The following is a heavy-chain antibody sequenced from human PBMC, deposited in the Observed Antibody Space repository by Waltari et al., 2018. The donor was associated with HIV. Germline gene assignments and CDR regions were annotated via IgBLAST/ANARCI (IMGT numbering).Heavy chain of an antibody. CDR2: ISGSGTNT. D-gene: IGHD6-19*01. J-gene: IGHJ6*02. V-gene: IGHV3-23*01. CDR3: AKAYSRAVAGDYYGMDV. CDR1: GFTFSSYA. Sequence: EVQLLESGGGLVQPGGSLRLSCAASGFTFSSYAMNWVRQPPGKGLEWVSTISGSGTNTYSADSVKGRFSISRDNSKNILYLQMNSLRAEDTAGYYCAKAYSRAVAGDYYGMDVWGQGTTVTVSS.